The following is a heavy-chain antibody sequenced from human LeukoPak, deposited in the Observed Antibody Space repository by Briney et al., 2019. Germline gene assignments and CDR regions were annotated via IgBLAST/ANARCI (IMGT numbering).Heavy chain of an antibody. V-gene: IGHV1-46*01. CDR2: VNPSGGTT. CDR3: AREETVPAPMMDV. D-gene: IGHD2-2*01. CDR1: GYTFTSYY. Sequence: ASVKVSCKASGYTFTSYYLHWVRQAPGQGLEWMGIVNPSGGTTSYAQKFQGRVTMTRDTSTSTVYMELSSLRSEDTAVYYCAREETVPAPMMDVWGKGTTVTVSS. J-gene: IGHJ6*04.